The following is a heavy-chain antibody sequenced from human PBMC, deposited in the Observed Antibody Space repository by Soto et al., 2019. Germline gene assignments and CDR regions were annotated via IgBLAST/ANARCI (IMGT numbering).Heavy chain of an antibody. CDR3: ARDEGIAVAPYYYYYYGMDV. CDR1: GGTFSSYA. CDR2: IIPIFGTA. J-gene: IGHJ6*02. Sequence: SVKVSCKASGGTFSSYAISWVLQAPGQGLEWMGGIIPIFGTANYAQKFQGRVTITADESTSTAYMELSSLRSEDTAVYYCARDEGIAVAPYYYYYYGMDVWGQGTTVTVSS. D-gene: IGHD6-19*01. V-gene: IGHV1-69*13.